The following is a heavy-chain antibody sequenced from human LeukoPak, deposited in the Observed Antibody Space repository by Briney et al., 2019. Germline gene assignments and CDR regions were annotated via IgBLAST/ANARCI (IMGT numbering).Heavy chain of an antibody. CDR3: ARDLGGIVGATIADAFDI. Sequence: SQTLSLTCAISGDSVSSNSAAWNWIRQSPSRGLEWLGRTYYRSKWYYDYAVSVKSRITINPDTSKNQFSLQLNSVTPEDTAVYYCARDLGGIVGATIADAFDIWGQGTMVTVSS. V-gene: IGHV6-1*01. CDR1: GDSVSSNSAA. J-gene: IGHJ3*02. D-gene: IGHD1-26*01. CDR2: TYYRSKWYY.